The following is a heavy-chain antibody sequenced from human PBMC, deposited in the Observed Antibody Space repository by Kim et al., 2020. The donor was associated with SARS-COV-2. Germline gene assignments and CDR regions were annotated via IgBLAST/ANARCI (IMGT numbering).Heavy chain of an antibody. Sequence: ASVKVSCKPSGYTFTSYDINWVRQATGQGLEWMGWMNPNSGNTGYAQKFQGRVTMTRNTSLSTAYLGLRRLRSEDTAVYYCASVHSWRAPYGMDVWGQGTTVTVSS. CDR3: ASVHSWRAPYGMDV. CDR2: MNPNSGNT. J-gene: IGHJ6*02. V-gene: IGHV1-8*01. CDR1: GYTFTSYD. D-gene: IGHD2-21*01.